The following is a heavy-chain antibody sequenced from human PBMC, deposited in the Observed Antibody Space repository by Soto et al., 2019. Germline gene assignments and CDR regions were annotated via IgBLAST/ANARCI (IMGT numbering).Heavy chain of an antibody. V-gene: IGHV4-34*01. Sequence: SETLSLTCAVYGGSFSGYYWSWIRQPPGKGLEWIGEINHSGSTNYNPSLKSRVTISVDTSKNQFSLKLSSVTAADTAVYYCARGRGVRGFNYWGKGTLVTVSS. J-gene: IGHJ4*02. CDR1: GGSFSGYY. CDR3: ARGRGVRGFNY. CDR2: INHSGST. D-gene: IGHD3-10*01.